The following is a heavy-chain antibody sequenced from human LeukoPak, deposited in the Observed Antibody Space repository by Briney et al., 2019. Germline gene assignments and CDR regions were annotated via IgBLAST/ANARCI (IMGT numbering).Heavy chain of an antibody. Sequence: GGSLRLSCAASGFTFRRYWMSWARQASGKGLEWVANIKQDGSEKYYVDSVKGRFTISRDNAKNSLYLQMNSLRAEDTAVYYCVGLGENYWGQGALVTVSS. V-gene: IGHV3-7*02. CDR2: IKQDGSEK. CDR3: VGLGENY. D-gene: IGHD3-10*01. CDR1: GFTFRRYW. J-gene: IGHJ4*02.